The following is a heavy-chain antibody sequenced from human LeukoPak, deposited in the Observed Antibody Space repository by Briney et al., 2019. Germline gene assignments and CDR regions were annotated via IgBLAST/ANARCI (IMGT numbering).Heavy chain of an antibody. CDR2: ISSSSSTI. V-gene: IGHV3-48*01. D-gene: IGHD3-10*01. J-gene: IGHJ4*02. CDR1: GFTFSSYS. Sequence: PGGSLRLSCAASGFTFSSYSMNWVRQAPGKGLEWVSYISSSSSTIYYADSVKGRFTISRDNAKNSLYLQMNSLRAEDTAVYYCARAFKVYGSGSYYVDYWGQGALVTVS. CDR3: ARAFKVYGSGSYYVDY.